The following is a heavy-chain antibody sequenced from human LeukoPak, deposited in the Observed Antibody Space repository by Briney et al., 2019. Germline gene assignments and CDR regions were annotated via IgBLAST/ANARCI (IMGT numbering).Heavy chain of an antibody. J-gene: IGHJ6*03. CDR3: ARGSDRDTATYYYYMDV. D-gene: IGHD5-18*01. CDR2: MNPNSGNT. V-gene: IGHV1-8*01. Sequence: ASVKVSCKASGYTFTSYDINWVRQATGQGLEWMGWMNPNSGNTGYAQKFQGRVTMTRNTSISTACMELSSLRSEDTAVYYCARGSDRDTATYYYYMDVWGKGTTVTVSS. CDR1: GYTFTSYD.